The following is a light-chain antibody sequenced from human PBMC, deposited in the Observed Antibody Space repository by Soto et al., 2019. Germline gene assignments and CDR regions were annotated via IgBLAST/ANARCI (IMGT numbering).Light chain of an antibody. V-gene: IGLV7-43*01. CDR2: STN. CDR3: LLFYGVGLV. Sequence: QAVVTQEPSLTVSPGGTVTLTCASSTGAVTSGHYPNWFQQKPGQTPRALIYSTNNKHSWTPARFSDSLLGGKAALTLSGAQPEDEAEYYCLLFYGVGLVFGGGTKLTVL. J-gene: IGLJ2*01. CDR1: TGAVTSGHY.